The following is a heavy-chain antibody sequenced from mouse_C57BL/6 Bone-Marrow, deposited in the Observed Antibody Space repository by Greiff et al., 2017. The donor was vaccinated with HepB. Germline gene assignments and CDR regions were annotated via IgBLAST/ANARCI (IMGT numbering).Heavy chain of an antibody. J-gene: IGHJ2*01. V-gene: IGHV1-15*01. CDR2: IDPETGGT. D-gene: IGHD3-3*01. Sequence: QVQLQQSGAELVRPGASVTLSCKASGYTFTDYEMHWVKQTPVHGLEWIGAIDPETGGTAYNQKFKGKAILTADKSSSTAYMELRSLTSEDSAVYYCTTLGGYYLDYWGQGTTLTVSS. CDR1: GYTFTDYE. CDR3: TTLGGYYLDY.